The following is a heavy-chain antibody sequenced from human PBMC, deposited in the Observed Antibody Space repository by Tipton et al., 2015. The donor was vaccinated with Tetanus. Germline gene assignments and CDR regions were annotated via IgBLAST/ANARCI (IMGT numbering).Heavy chain of an antibody. CDR2: IYYSGRT. D-gene: IGHD2-2*01. CDR3: ARGQPLSRDWFDP. Sequence: TLSLTCTVSGGSISSYYWSWIRQPPGKGLEWIGYIYYSGRTNYNPSLKSRVTISVDTSKNQFSLKLSSVTAADTAVYYCARGQPLSRDWFDPWGQGTLVTVSS. J-gene: IGHJ5*02. CDR1: GGSISSYY. V-gene: IGHV4-59*07.